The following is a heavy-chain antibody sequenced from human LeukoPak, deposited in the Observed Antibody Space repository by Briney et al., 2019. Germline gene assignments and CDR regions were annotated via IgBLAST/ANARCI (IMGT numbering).Heavy chain of an antibody. Sequence: PGGSLRLSCAASGFTFSSYWMSWVRQAPGKGLEWVAVISYDGSNKYYAGSVKGRFTISRDNAKNSLYLQMNSLRAEDTAVYYCARSSIAAAGIWGYFDYWGQGTLVTVSS. J-gene: IGHJ4*02. CDR3: ARSSIAAAGIWGYFDY. V-gene: IGHV3-30-3*01. CDR1: GFTFSSYW. D-gene: IGHD6-13*01. CDR2: ISYDGSNK.